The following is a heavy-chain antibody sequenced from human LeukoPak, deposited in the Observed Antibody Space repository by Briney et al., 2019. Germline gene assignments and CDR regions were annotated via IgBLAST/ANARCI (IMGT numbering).Heavy chain of an antibody. CDR2: TYPGDSDT. V-gene: IGHV5-51*01. Sequence: GESLKISCKGSGYSFTSYWIGWVRRMPGKGLEWMGITYPGDSDTRYSPSFQGQVTISADKSINTAYLQWSSLKASDTAMYYCARLRSLYRSLSGHFDYWGQGTLVTVSS. CDR1: GYSFTSYW. J-gene: IGHJ4*02. D-gene: IGHD6-6*01. CDR3: ARLRSLYRSLSGHFDY.